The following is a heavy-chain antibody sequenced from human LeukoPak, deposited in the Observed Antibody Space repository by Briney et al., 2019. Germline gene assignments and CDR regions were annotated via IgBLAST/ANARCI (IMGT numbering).Heavy chain of an antibody. V-gene: IGHV1-69*05. Sequence: GAAVKVSCKASNYTFSSYGITWVRQAPGQGLEWMGGIIPIFGTGNYAQKFQGRVTMTRDMSTSTDYMELSSLRSEDTAIYYCARDNSVGDNAWWFDPWGQGTLVTVSS. J-gene: IGHJ5*02. CDR3: ARDNSVGDNAWWFDP. CDR2: IIPIFGTG. CDR1: NYTFSSYG. D-gene: IGHD1-26*01.